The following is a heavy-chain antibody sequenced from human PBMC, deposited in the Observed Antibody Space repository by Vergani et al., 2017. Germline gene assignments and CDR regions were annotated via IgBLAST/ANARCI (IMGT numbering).Heavy chain of an antibody. CDR3: SRGHGYSFGYSDY. D-gene: IGHD5-18*01. CDR2: IRNKAYGGTT. Sequence: EVQLVESGGGLVPPGRSVRLSCAASGFSFGDYAMTWVRQAPGKGLEWVAFIRNKAYGGTTEYAASVKGRFTISRDDSKRLTYLQLSGLKTEDTAVYFCSRGHGYSFGYSDYWGQGTLVTVSS. CDR1: GFSFGDYA. V-gene: IGHV3-49*04. J-gene: IGHJ4*02.